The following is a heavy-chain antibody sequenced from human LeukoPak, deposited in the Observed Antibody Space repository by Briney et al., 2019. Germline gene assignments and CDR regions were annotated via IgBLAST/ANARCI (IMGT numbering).Heavy chain of an antibody. Sequence: TGGSLRLSCAASGFTFSSYAMHWVRQAPGKGLEWVAVISYDGSNKYYADSVKGRFTISRDNSKNTLYLQMNSLRAEDTAVYYCARGYYDFWSGYYISYYGMDVWSQGTTVTVSS. V-gene: IGHV3-30-3*01. J-gene: IGHJ6*02. CDR1: GFTFSSYA. CDR2: ISYDGSNK. D-gene: IGHD3-3*01. CDR3: ARGYYDFWSGYYISYYGMDV.